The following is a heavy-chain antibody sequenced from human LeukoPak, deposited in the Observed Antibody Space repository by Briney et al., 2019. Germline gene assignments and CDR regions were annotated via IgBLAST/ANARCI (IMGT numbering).Heavy chain of an antibody. CDR2: ISSSGNNK. D-gene: IGHD4-17*01. J-gene: IGHJ6*02. CDR1: GFTFSSYG. CDR3: ARQDYGDHKGGYYYGMDV. Sequence: PGGSLRLSCAASGFTFSSYGMHWVRQAPGKGLEWVTFISSSGNNKYYADSVKGRFTISRDNSKNTLYMQMNNLRAGDTAVYYCARQDYGDHKGGYYYGMDVWGQGTTVTVSS. V-gene: IGHV3-30*03.